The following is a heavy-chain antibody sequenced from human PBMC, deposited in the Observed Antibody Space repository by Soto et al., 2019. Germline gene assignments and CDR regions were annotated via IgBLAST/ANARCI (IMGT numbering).Heavy chain of an antibody. D-gene: IGHD3-10*01. CDR2: IWYDGSNK. J-gene: IGHJ4*02. Sequence: GGSLRLSCAASGFTFSSYGMHWVRQAPGKGLEWVAVIWYDGSNKYYADSVKGRFTIPRDNSKNTLYLQMNSLRAEDTAVYYCARELGITMVRGVIRNLDYWGQGTLVTVSS. CDR3: ARELGITMVRGVIRNLDY. CDR1: GFTFSSYG. V-gene: IGHV3-33*01.